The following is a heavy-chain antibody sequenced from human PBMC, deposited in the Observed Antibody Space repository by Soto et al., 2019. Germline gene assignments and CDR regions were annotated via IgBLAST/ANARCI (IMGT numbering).Heavy chain of an antibody. V-gene: IGHV3-30*03. D-gene: IGHD3-3*01. Sequence: QVQLVESGGGVVQPGRSLRLSCAASGFTFSTYGMHWVRQAPGKGLEWVAVISHDGSNKYYVDSVKGRFTISRDNSKTTLYLQMNSLRAVDTAVYYCARGRGLYYDFWSALLWGQGTLVTVSS. CDR2: ISHDGSNK. CDR1: GFTFSTYG. CDR3: ARGRGLYYDFWSALL. J-gene: IGHJ4*02.